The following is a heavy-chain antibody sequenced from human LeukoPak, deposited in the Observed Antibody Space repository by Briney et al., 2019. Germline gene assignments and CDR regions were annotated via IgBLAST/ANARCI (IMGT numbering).Heavy chain of an antibody. Sequence: GASVKVSCKVSDYTLTGLSVHWVRLAPGKGLEWMGGFDPEDVDTIYAQKFEGRVTMTEDTSTDTAYLELSSLRSEDTAVYYCATILLSKKRYYDFWTSAFDFWGQGTLVTVSS. V-gene: IGHV1-24*01. CDR1: DYTLTGLS. CDR3: ATILLSKKRYYDFWTSAFDF. D-gene: IGHD3-3*01. J-gene: IGHJ3*01. CDR2: FDPEDVDT.